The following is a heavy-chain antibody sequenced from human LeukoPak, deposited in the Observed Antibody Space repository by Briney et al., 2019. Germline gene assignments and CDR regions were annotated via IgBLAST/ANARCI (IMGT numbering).Heavy chain of an antibody. D-gene: IGHD4-23*01. Sequence: GGSLRLSCAASGVTFSSYAMSWVRQAPGKGLGWVSAISGSGGSTYYADSVKGRFTISRDNSKNTLYLQMNSLRAEDTAVYYCAKMGDYGGNPYYFDYWGQGTLVTVSS. V-gene: IGHV3-23*01. CDR2: ISGSGGST. CDR1: GVTFSSYA. J-gene: IGHJ4*02. CDR3: AKMGDYGGNPYYFDY.